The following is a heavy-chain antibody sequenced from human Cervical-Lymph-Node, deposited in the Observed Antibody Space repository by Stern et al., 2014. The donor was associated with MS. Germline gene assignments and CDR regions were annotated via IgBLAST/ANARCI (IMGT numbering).Heavy chain of an antibody. J-gene: IGHJ4*02. Sequence: QLQLQESGPGLVKPSQTLSLTCTVSGGSISSGGYYWSWIRQHPGKGLEWIGYIYYSGSTYYNPSLKSRVTISVDTSKNQFSLKLSSVTAADTAVYYCATNGGGGYFDWLYHFDYWGQGTLVTVSS. CDR3: ATNGGGGYFDWLYHFDY. CDR2: IYYSGST. CDR1: GGSISSGGYY. V-gene: IGHV4-31*03. D-gene: IGHD3-9*01.